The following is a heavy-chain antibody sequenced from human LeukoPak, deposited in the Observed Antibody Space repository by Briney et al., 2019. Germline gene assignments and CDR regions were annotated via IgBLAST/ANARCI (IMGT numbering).Heavy chain of an antibody. CDR1: GGSFSGYY. CDR3: AEAKYSYGYYFDY. CDR2: INHSGST. D-gene: IGHD5-18*01. Sequence: SETLSLTCAVYGGSFSGYYWSWIRQPPGKGLEWIWEINHSGSTNYNPSLKSRVTISVDTSKNQFSLKLSSVTAADTAVYYCAEAKYSYGYYFDYWGQGTLVTGSS. V-gene: IGHV4-34*01. J-gene: IGHJ4*02.